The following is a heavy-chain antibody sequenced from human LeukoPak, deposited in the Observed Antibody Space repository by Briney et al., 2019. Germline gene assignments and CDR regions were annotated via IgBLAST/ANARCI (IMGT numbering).Heavy chain of an antibody. D-gene: IGHD3-22*01. CDR1: GYTFTAYY. J-gene: IGHJ4*02. Sequence: ASVKVSCKASGYTFTAYYMHWVRQAPGQGLEWTGWINPNSGGTNYAQKFQGRVTVTRDTSISTAYMELSRLRSDDTAVYYCARVKNYYDSSGYLYFFDYWGQGTLVTVSS. V-gene: IGHV1-2*02. CDR2: INPNSGGT. CDR3: ARVKNYYDSSGYLYFFDY.